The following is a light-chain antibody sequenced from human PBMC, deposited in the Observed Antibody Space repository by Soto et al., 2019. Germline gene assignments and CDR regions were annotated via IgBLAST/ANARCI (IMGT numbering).Light chain of an antibody. Sequence: EIVLPQSASPLPSSPGERATLCCSASQSVSSNFFVWYQQKPGQAPSPLIYGASSGATGIPDRFSGSGSGTDFTLTISRLEPEDFAVYYCQQYANSPFTFGQGTKVEIK. CDR1: QSVSSNF. CDR2: GAS. J-gene: IGKJ2*01. CDR3: QQYANSPFT. V-gene: IGKV3-20*01.